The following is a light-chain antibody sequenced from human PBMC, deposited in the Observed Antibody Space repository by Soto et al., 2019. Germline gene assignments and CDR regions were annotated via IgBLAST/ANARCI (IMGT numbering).Light chain of an antibody. CDR2: LEGSGSY. Sequence: QPVLTQSSSASASLGSSVKLTCTLSSGHSSYIIAWHQQQPGKAPRYLMKLEGSGSYNKGSGVPDRFSSSSSGADRYLTISNLQFEDEADYYCETWDSNTHTVFGGGTKVTVL. J-gene: IGLJ3*02. CDR1: SGHSSYI. V-gene: IGLV4-60*02. CDR3: ETWDSNTHTV.